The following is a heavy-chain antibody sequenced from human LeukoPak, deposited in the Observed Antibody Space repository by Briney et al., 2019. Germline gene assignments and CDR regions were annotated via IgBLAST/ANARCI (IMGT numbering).Heavy chain of an antibody. Sequence: SETLSLTCTVSGDFISSGGYYWGWIPQPPGKGLPWIGRFYYSGSIFYNPSLESRVTISVDTSKNQFSLKLTSVTAADTAVYYCARLCTVTTCARFDYWGQGTLVTVSS. D-gene: IGHD4-17*01. V-gene: IGHV4-39*01. CDR2: FYYSGSI. CDR1: GDFISSGGYY. CDR3: ARLCTVTTCARFDY. J-gene: IGHJ4*02.